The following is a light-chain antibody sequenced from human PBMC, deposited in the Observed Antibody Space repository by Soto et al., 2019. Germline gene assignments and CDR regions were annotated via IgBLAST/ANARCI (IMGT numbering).Light chain of an antibody. J-gene: IGLJ1*01. V-gene: IGLV2-14*01. Sequence: QSALTQPASVSGSPGQSITISCTGTTSDVGGYNYVSWYQQHPGKAPKLMIYDVSNRPSGVSNRFSGSKSGNTASLTISGLQAEDEADYYCSSYTRSSTYAFGTGTKLTVL. CDR1: TSDVGGYNY. CDR2: DVS. CDR3: SSYTRSSTYA.